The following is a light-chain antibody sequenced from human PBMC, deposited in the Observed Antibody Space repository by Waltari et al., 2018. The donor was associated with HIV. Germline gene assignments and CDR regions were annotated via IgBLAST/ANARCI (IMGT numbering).Light chain of an antibody. V-gene: IGKV3-20*01. CDR1: QSVSSTY. J-gene: IGKJ5*01. CDR2: STY. Sequence: EIVLTQSPGTLSLSPGDRATLSCRASQSVSSTYLGWHQQRPGQAPRLLIYSTYSRAPDVPDRFSGSGSGTDFTLTISRLEPEDCAVYYCQQYGNSPITFGQGTRLEIK. CDR3: QQYGNSPIT.